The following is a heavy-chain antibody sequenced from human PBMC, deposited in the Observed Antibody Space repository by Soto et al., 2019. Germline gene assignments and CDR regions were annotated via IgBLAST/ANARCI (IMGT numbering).Heavy chain of an antibody. D-gene: IGHD3-16*01. CDR3: ARGGPGAPFDY. J-gene: IGHJ4*02. Sequence: QVQLVQSGAEVKKPGASVKVSCKASGYTFSSYGISWVRQAPGQGLEWMGWISANNGNTNYAQKVQGRVTMTTDTAASAAYRELRSRRADDTAMYYCARGGPGAPFDYWGQGTPVTVSS. CDR1: GYTFSSYG. V-gene: IGHV1-18*01. CDR2: ISANNGNT.